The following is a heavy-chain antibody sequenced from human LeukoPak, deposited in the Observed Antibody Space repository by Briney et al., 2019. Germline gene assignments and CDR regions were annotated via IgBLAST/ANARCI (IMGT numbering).Heavy chain of an antibody. Sequence: SETMSLTCAVSGYSISSGYYWGWIRQPPGKGLEGIGSIYHSGSTSYNPSLKSRVTISVDTSKNQFSLKLSSVTAADTAVYYCARGYCSGGSCYHIKGAFDIWGQGTMVTVSS. CDR1: GYSISSGYY. CDR3: ARGYCSGGSCYHIKGAFDI. J-gene: IGHJ3*02. CDR2: IYHSGST. D-gene: IGHD2-15*01. V-gene: IGHV4-38-2*01.